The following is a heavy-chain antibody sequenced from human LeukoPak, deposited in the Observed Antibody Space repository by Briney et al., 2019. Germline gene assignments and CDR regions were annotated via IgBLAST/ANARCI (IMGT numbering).Heavy chain of an antibody. CDR3: ARDLRSIAADWFDP. Sequence: SETLSLTCPVSGGSISSYYWSWIRQPPGKGLEWIGYIYYSGSTNYNPSLKSRVTISVDTSKNQFSLKLSSVTAADTAVYYCARDLRSIAADWFDPWGQGTLVTVSS. J-gene: IGHJ5*02. V-gene: IGHV4-59*01. D-gene: IGHD6-13*01. CDR1: GGSISSYY. CDR2: IYYSGST.